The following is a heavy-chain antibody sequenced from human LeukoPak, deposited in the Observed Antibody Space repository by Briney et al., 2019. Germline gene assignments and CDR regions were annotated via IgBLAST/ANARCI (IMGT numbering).Heavy chain of an antibody. V-gene: IGHV1-24*01. J-gene: IGHJ4*02. Sequence: ASVKVSCKVSGFTLTELYMHWVRQAPGKGLEWMGGFNPGDGETIYAQKFQGRVTMTEDTSADTAYKELSSLRSEDTAVYYCATLYDSSGYYYVAFDYWGQGTLVTVSS. CDR2: FNPGDGET. CDR1: GFTLTELY. D-gene: IGHD3-22*01. CDR3: ATLYDSSGYYYVAFDY.